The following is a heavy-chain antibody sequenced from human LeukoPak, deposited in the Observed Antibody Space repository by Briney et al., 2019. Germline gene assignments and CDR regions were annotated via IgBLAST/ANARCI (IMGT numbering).Heavy chain of an antibody. V-gene: IGHV3-21*04. Sequence: GGSLRLSCAASGFTFSSYSMNWVRQAPGKGLEWVSSISSSSSYIYYADSVKGRFTISRDNAKNSLYLQMNSLRAEDTAVYYCARDKPPGYSSSWYHYFDYWGQGTQVTVSS. CDR3: ARDKPPGYSSSWYHYFDY. J-gene: IGHJ4*02. CDR1: GFTFSSYS. D-gene: IGHD6-13*01. CDR2: ISSSSSYI.